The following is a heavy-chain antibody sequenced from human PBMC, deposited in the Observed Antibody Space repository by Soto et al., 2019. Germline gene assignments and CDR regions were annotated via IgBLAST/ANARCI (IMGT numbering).Heavy chain of an antibody. V-gene: IGHV1-18*01. D-gene: IGHD3-16*01. Sequence: QVHPVQSGVEVKKPGASVTVSCKPSSYSFSSSGVTWVRQAPGHGLEWVGWINPDNRNTHYAPMVHDRVTMTTDTSTFTAYMELRSLTSDDTAVYYCARGGDASTPLDSWGQGTLVTVSS. CDR3: ARGGDASTPLDS. CDR2: INPDNRNT. J-gene: IGHJ4*02. CDR1: SYSFSSSG.